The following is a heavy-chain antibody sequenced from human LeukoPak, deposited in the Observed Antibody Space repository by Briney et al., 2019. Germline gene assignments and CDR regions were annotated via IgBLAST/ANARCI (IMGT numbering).Heavy chain of an antibody. CDR3: ARQGGSYRFDY. J-gene: IGHJ4*02. Sequence: SETLSLTCTVSGGSISSSSYYWGWIRQPPGKGLEWIGSIYYSGSTYYNPSLKSRVTISVDTSKNQFSLKLSSVTAADTAVYYCARQGGSYRFDYWGQGTLSPSPQ. D-gene: IGHD1-26*01. V-gene: IGHV4-39*01. CDR1: GGSISSSSYY. CDR2: IYYSGST.